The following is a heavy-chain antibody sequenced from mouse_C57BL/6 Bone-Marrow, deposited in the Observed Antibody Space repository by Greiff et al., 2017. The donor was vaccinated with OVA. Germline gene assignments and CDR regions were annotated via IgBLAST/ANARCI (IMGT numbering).Heavy chain of an antibody. D-gene: IGHD1-1*01. CDR2: IYPRSGNT. V-gene: IGHV1-81*01. J-gene: IGHJ2*01. Sequence: QVQLQQPGAELVKPGASVKLSCKASGYTFTSYGISWVKQRTGQGLEWIGEIYPRSGNTYYNEKFKGKATLTADKSSSTAYMELRSLTSEDSAVYFCAREGCYYYGSSDFDYWGQGTTLTVSS. CDR1: GYTFTSYG. CDR3: AREGCYYYGSSDFDY.